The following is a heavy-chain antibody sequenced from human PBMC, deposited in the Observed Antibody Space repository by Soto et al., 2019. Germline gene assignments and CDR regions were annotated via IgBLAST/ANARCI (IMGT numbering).Heavy chain of an antibody. V-gene: IGHV1-69*04. CDR3: ARDEGDYYDSSFSPRPDKTGFEY. D-gene: IGHD3-22*01. Sequence: QVLVVQSGAEVKTPGSTVRVSCKASGGPFSSHSITWVRQAPGQGFDWLGRFIPILDRTNHAQTFQGRVIMTRDTSTSTVYVELTSLRSDDTAVYYCARDEGDYYDSSFSPRPDKTGFEYWGQGTLVTVSS. CDR2: FIPILDRT. CDR1: GGPFSSHS. J-gene: IGHJ4*02.